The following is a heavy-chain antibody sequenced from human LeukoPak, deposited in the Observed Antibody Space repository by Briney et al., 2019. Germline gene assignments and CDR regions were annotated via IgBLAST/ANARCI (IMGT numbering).Heavy chain of an antibody. Sequence: GESLKISCKGSGYSFTSYWIGWVRQMPGKGLERMGIIYPGDSDTRYSPSFQGQVTISADKSISTAYLQWSSLKASDTAMYYCARHSGYSHGPYYYYYGMDVWGQGTTVTVSS. CDR1: GYSFTSYW. J-gene: IGHJ6*02. CDR3: ARHSGYSHGPYYYYYGMDV. CDR2: IYPGDSDT. D-gene: IGHD5-18*01. V-gene: IGHV5-51*01.